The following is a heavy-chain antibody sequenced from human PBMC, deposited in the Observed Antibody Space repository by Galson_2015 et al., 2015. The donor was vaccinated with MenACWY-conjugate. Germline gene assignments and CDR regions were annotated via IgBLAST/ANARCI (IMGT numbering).Heavy chain of an antibody. CDR1: GFTFSGYA. CDR3: AKGGAAGGWYSFDY. V-gene: IGHV3-23*01. J-gene: IGHJ4*02. Sequence: SLRLSCAASGFTFSGYAMSWVRQAPGKGLEWLSAISGSGGNIYNADSVKGRFTISRDNSKNTLFLQMSSLRAEDTAVYYCAKGGAAGGWYSFDYWGQGTRVPVSS. CDR2: ISGSGGNI. D-gene: IGHD6-19*01.